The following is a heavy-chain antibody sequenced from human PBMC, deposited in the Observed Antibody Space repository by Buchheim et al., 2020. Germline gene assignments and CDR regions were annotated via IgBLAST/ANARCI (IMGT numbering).Heavy chain of an antibody. CDR2: ISGSDGST. V-gene: IGHV3-23*01. CDR3: AKDSVYDFWNDYYSFFDY. Sequence: EVQLLESGGGLVQPGGSLRLSCAASGFSFSTYAMSWVRQAPGKGLEWVSAISGSDGSTYYADSVKGRFTISRDNSKNTLYLQMNSLRAEDTALYYCAKDSVYDFWNDYYSFFDYWGQGTL. J-gene: IGHJ4*02. CDR1: GFSFSTYA. D-gene: IGHD3-3*01.